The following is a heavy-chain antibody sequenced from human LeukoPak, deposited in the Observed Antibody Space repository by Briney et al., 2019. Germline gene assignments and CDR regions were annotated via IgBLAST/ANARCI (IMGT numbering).Heavy chain of an antibody. CDR2: INSDGSST. V-gene: IGHV3-74*01. D-gene: IGHD2-15*01. Sequence: GGSLRLSCAASGFTFSSYWMHWVRQAPGKGLVWVSRINSDGSSTSYADSVKGRFTISRDNAKNTLYLQMNSLRAEDTAAYYCARGNGYCSGGSCYNWFDPWGQGTLVTVSS. J-gene: IGHJ5*02. CDR3: ARGNGYCSGGSCYNWFDP. CDR1: GFTFSSYW.